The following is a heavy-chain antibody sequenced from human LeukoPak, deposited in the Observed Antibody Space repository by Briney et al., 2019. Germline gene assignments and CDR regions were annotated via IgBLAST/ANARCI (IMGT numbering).Heavy chain of an antibody. V-gene: IGHV1-2*02. Sequence: GASVKVSCKASGYTFTGYYMHWVRQAPGQGLEWMGWINPNSGGTNYAQKFQGRVTMTRDTSISTAYMELSRLRSDDTAVYYCARVLGGATTVFAFDIWGQGTMVTVSS. D-gene: IGHD1-26*01. J-gene: IGHJ3*02. CDR2: INPNSGGT. CDR1: GYTFTGYY. CDR3: ARVLGGATTVFAFDI.